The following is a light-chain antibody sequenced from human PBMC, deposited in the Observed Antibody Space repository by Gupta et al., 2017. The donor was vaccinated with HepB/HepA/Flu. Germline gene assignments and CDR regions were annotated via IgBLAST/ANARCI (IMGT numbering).Light chain of an antibody. CDR3: QQDKTLRT. CDR2: QAS. CDR1: QTSDRS. J-gene: IGKJ1*01. V-gene: IGKV1-5*03. Sequence: DVQMTQSPSTLPASVGDRVTITCRASQTSDRSLAWYQQRPGKAPKLLVYQASILESGVPSRFSGSGAGTEFTLTITSLQPDEFATYYCQQDKTLRTFGQGTKVEVK.